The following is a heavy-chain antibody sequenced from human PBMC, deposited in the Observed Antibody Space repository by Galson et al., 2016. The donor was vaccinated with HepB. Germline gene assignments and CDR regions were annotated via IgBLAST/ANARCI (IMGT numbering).Heavy chain of an antibody. CDR2: ISDSGGST. J-gene: IGHJ1*01. Sequence: SLRLSCAASGFTFSSYAMNWVRQAPGKGLEWVSGISDSGGSTYYADSVKGRFTISRDNSKNTLYLQMNSLRAEDTAVYYCAKKSWYLYFHHWGQGTQLTVSS. CDR1: GFTFSSYA. CDR3: AKKSWYLYFHH. D-gene: IGHD6-13*01. V-gene: IGHV3-23*01.